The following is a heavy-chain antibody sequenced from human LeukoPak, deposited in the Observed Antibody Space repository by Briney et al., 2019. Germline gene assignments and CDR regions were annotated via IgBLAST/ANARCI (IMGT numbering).Heavy chain of an antibody. CDR2: INPEGSET. CDR3: ARDGGELWPLDE. V-gene: IGHV3-7*01. D-gene: IGHD3-10*01. J-gene: IGHJ4*02. CDR1: GFPFKGYW. Sequence: GGSLRLSCVASGFPFKGYWMTWVRQSPGKGLDWVANINPEGSETNYLDSVSGRFTISRDNARDSLFLETNNLRVDDTAVYYCARDGGELWPLDEWGQGILVTVSS.